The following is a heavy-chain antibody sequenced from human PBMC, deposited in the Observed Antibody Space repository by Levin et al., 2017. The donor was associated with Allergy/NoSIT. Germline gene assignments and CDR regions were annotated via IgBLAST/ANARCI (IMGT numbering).Heavy chain of an antibody. CDR2: IYYSGST. CDR3: ARDQWLAGRYYYYGMDV. D-gene: IGHD6-19*01. CDR1: GGSISSTSYY. Sequence: PSETLSLTCTVSGGSISSTSYYWGWIRQPPGRGLEWIGSIYYSGSTNYNPSLKSRVTISVDTSKNQFSLRLSSVTAADTAVYYCARDQWLAGRYYYYGMDVWGQGTTVTVSS. V-gene: IGHV4-39*07. J-gene: IGHJ6*02.